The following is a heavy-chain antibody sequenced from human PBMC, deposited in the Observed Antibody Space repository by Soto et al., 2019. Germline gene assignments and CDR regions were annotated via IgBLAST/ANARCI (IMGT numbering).Heavy chain of an antibody. CDR1: GCTFTSYG. CDR2: ISAYNGNT. D-gene: IGHD3-22*01. V-gene: IGHV1-18*01. J-gene: IGHJ4*02. Sequence: ASVKVSCKASGCTFTSYGISWVRQAPGQGLEWMGWISAYNGNTNYAQKLQGRVTMTTDTSTSTAYMELSSLRSEDTAVYYCARFANNYASSGYFDNWGQGTLVTISS. CDR3: ARFANNYASSGYFDN.